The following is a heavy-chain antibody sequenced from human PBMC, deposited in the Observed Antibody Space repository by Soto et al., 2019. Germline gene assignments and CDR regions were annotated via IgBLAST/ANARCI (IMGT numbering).Heavy chain of an antibody. CDR1: GFTFSSYA. CDR3: AKDPDTIFGVVISPDGMDV. D-gene: IGHD3-3*01. J-gene: IGHJ6*02. CDR2: ISGSGGST. Sequence: GGSLRLSCAASGFTFSSYAMSWVRQAPGKGLEWVSAISGSGGSTYYADSVKGRFTISRDNSKNTLYLQMNSLRAEDTAVYYCAKDPDTIFGVVISPDGMDVWGQGTTVTVSS. V-gene: IGHV3-23*01.